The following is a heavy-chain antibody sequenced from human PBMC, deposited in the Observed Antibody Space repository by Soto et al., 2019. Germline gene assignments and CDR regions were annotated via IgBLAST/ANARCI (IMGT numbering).Heavy chain of an antibody. CDR2: ISGSGGRT. J-gene: IGHJ4*02. CDR3: ANWGRYCSGGSCPRTNFDY. D-gene: IGHD2-15*01. V-gene: IGHV3-23*01. CDR1: GFTFSSYA. Sequence: GGSLRLSCAASGFTFSSYAMSWVRQAPGKGLEWVSAISGSGGRTYYADSVKGRFTISRDNSRNTQYLQMNSLRAEDTAVYYGANWGRYCSGGSCPRTNFDYWGQGTLVTVSS.